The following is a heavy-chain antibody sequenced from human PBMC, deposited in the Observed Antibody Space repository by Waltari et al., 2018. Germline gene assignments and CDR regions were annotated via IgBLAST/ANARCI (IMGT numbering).Heavy chain of an antibody. V-gene: IGHV5-51*01. CDR1: GYSFTTYW. D-gene: IGHD6-19*01. J-gene: IGHJ4*02. Sequence: EVQLVQSGAEVKKPGESLTISCKGSGYSFTTYWIGWVRQMPGKGLEWMGFIYPGDSDTRYSPSFQGQVTISADKSISTTYLQWSTLKASDTAMYYCAREKGYSSGNFDYWGQGTLVTVSS. CDR2: IYPGDSDT. CDR3: AREKGYSSGNFDY.